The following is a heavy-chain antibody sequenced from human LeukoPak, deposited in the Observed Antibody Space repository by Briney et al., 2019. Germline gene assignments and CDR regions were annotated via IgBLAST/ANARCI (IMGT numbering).Heavy chain of an antibody. CDR2: ISGSGGST. Sequence: PSETLSLTCTVSGGSISSYYWSWIRQPPGKGLEWVSAISGSGGSTYYADSVKGRFTISRDNSKNTLYLQMNSLRAEDTAVYYCAKDSLRYCSSTSCYADYWGQGTLVTVSS. CDR1: GGSISSYY. V-gene: IGHV3-23*01. J-gene: IGHJ4*02. D-gene: IGHD2-2*01. CDR3: AKDSLRYCSSTSCYADY.